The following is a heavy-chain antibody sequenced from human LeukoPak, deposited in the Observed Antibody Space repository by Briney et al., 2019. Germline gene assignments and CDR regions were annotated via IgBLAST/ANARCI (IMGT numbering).Heavy chain of an antibody. Sequence: SETLSLTCTVSGGSISSYYGSWIRQPAGKGLEWIGRIYTSGSITYNPSLKSRVSMSVDTSKNQFSLKLSSVTAADTAVYYCTRGSIAYYYMDVWGKGTTVTISS. J-gene: IGHJ6*03. V-gene: IGHV4-4*07. D-gene: IGHD3-22*01. CDR2: IYTSGSI. CDR1: GGSISSYY. CDR3: TRGSIAYYYMDV.